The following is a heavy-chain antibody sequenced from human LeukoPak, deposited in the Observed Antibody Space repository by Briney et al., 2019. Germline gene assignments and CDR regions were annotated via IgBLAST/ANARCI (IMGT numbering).Heavy chain of an antibody. CDR3: ARRGTTVTFFDY. CDR1: GGSFSGYY. CDR2: INHSGST. Sequence: SEALSLTCAVYGGSFSGYYWSWIRQPPGKGLEWIGEINHSGSTNYNPSLKSRVPISVDTSKNQFSLKLSSVTAADTAVYYCARRGTTVTFFDYWGQGTLVTVSS. D-gene: IGHD4-17*01. V-gene: IGHV4-34*01. J-gene: IGHJ4*02.